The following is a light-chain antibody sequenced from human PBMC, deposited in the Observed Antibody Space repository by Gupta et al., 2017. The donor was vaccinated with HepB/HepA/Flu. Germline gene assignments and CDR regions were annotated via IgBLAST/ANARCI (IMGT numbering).Light chain of an antibody. CDR3: AAWDDSLNGYV. CDR2: SDN. J-gene: IGLJ1*01. CDR1: SSDIGSYT. Sequence: QPVLTQPPSASGTPGQGVTISGSGSSSDIGSYTVNWYQQLPGTAPKLLIYSDNQRPSGVPNRFSGSKSGTSASLAISGLQSEDEADYYCAAWDDSLNGYVFGTGTKVTVL. V-gene: IGLV1-44*01.